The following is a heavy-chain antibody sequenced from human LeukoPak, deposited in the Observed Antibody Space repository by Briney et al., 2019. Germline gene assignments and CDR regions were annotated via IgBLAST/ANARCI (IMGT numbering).Heavy chain of an antibody. CDR3: ARARSAFDI. V-gene: IGHV4-30-2*01. J-gene: IGHJ3*02. Sequence: SETLSLTCAVSGGSISSGGYSWSWIRQPPGKGLEWIGYINHSGSTYYNPSLKSRVTISVDRSKNQFSLKLSSVTAADTAVYYCARARSAFDIWGQGTMVTVSS. CDR1: GGSISSGGYS. CDR2: INHSGST.